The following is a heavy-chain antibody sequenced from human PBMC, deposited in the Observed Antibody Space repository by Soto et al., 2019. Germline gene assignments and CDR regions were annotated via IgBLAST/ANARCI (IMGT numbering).Heavy chain of an antibody. CDR2: IYYSGST. J-gene: IGHJ4*02. CDR1: GGSISSYY. Sequence: PSETLSLTCTVSGGSISSYYWSWIRQPPGKGLEWIGYIYYSGSTNYNPSLKSRVTISVDTSKNQFSLKLSSVTAADTAAYYCARETLNIVGAQYYFDYWGQGTLVTVSS. V-gene: IGHV4-59*12. CDR3: ARETLNIVGAQYYFDY. D-gene: IGHD1-26*01.